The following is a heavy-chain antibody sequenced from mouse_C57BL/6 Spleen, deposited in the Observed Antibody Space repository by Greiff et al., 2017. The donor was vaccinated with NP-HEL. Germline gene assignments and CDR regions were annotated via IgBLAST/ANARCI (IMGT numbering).Heavy chain of an antibody. CDR1: GYTFTDYY. D-gene: IGHD2-1*01. V-gene: IGHV1-26*01. CDR3: ARGGNYLGGFAY. CDR2: INPNNGGT. J-gene: IGHJ3*01. Sequence: EVQLQQSGPELVKPGASVKISCKASGYTFTDYYMNWVKQSHGKSLEWIGDINPNNGGTSYNQKFKGKATLTVDKSSSTAYMELRSLTSEDSAVYDCARGGNYLGGFAYWGQGTLVTVSA.